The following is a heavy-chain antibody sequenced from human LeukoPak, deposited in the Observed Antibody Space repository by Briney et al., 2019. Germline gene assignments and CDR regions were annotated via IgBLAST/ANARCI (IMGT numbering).Heavy chain of an antibody. D-gene: IGHD2-2*03. CDR1: GYSFPTYW. J-gene: IGHJ4*02. CDR3: ARSLSRGYSSSFEY. Sequence: GEFLKICCKGSGYSFPTYWIAWVRQMPGKGLEWMGIIYPDESNIRYSPSFQGQVTISADKYISTAYLLWSSLKASDTAMYYCARSLSRGYSSSFEYWGQGTLVTVSS. CDR2: IYPDESNI. V-gene: IGHV5-51*01.